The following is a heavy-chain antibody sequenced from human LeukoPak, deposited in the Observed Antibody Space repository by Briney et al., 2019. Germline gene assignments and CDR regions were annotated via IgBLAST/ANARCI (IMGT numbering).Heavy chain of an antibody. CDR2: IKQDGSEK. J-gene: IGHJ5*02. Sequence: PGGSLRLSCAASGFIFSNYWMSWVRQAPGKGLEWVANIKQDGSEKYYVDSVKGRFTISRDNAKNSLYLQMSSLRAEDTAVYYCARGVIIRSRLDPWGQGTLVTVSS. V-gene: IGHV3-7*01. CDR1: GFIFSNYW. D-gene: IGHD3-16*02. CDR3: ARGVIIRSRLDP.